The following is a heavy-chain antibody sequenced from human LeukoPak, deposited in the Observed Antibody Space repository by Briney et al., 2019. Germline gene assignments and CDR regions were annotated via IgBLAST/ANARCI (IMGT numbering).Heavy chain of an antibody. CDR3: ARRSVWGSLLDY. Sequence: SETLSLTCTVSGGSISSSPYYWGWIRQPPGKGLEWIGSFYYSGSTYYNPSLKSRVTISVDTSKNQFSLKLSSVTAADTAVYYCARRSVWGSLLDYWGQGTLVTVSS. J-gene: IGHJ4*02. D-gene: IGHD3-16*01. CDR2: FYYSGST. V-gene: IGHV4-39*01. CDR1: GGSISSSPYY.